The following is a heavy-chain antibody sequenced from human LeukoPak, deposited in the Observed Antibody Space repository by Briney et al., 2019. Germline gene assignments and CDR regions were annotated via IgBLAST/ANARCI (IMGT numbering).Heavy chain of an antibody. CDR2: VDYSGDSP. CDR3: AKAITMIVVVHDAFDI. CDR1: GFTLSSYE. Sequence: GGSLRLSCTGSGFTLSSYEMTWIRQAPGKGLEWVSSVDYSGDSPYYADSVKGRFTISRDNSKNTLYLQMNSLRAEDTAVYYCAKAITMIVVVHDAFDIWGQGTMVTVSS. V-gene: IGHV3-23*01. D-gene: IGHD3-22*01. J-gene: IGHJ3*02.